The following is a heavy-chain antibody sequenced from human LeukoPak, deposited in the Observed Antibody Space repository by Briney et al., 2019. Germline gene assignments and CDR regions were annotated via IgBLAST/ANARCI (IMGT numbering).Heavy chain of an antibody. CDR3: ARGNVDYYYGMDV. V-gene: IGHV1-2*02. J-gene: IGHJ6*02. Sequence: GASVKVSCKASGYTLTDYYMHWVRQAPGQGLEWMGWISPNSGGTNYAQNFQGRVTMTRDTSVSTAYMELSSLRSDDTAVYYCARGNVDYYYGMDVWGQGTMVTVSS. CDR1: GYTLTDYY. D-gene: IGHD1-1*01. CDR2: ISPNSGGT.